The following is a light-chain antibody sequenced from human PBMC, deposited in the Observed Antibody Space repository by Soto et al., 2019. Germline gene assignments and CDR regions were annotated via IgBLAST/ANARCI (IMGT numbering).Light chain of an antibody. J-gene: IGKJ5*01. CDR1: QSISSY. V-gene: IGKV3-11*01. CDR2: GAS. CDR3: QQRSNWPRIT. Sequence: EIVLTQSPATLSLSPGESATLSCRASQSISSYLAWYQQRPGQAPRLPIYGASTRASSIPAWFRGSGSGTDFTLTISSLEPEDFSIYYCQQRSNWPRITFGQGTRLEIK.